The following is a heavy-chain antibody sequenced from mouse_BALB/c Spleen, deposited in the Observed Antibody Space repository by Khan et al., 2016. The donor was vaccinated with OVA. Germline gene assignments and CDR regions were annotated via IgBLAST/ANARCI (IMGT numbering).Heavy chain of an antibody. Sequence: QVQLQQSGPELLRPGTSVKMSCKASGYTFTSYWMNWVKQRPGQGLEWLGMIDPSNGETTLNQRFKDKAILNEDKSSNTAFLQHSSLTSEDSAVYYCARSGYAAFAYWGQGTLVTVSA. D-gene: IGHD2-14*01. CDR3: ARSGYAAFAY. CDR1: GYTFTSYW. CDR2: IDPSNGET. V-gene: IGHV1-59*01. J-gene: IGHJ3*01.